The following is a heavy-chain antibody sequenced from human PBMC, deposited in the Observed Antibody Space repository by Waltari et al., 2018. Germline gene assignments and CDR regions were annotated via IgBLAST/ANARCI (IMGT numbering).Heavy chain of an antibody. CDR3: AGGWEDIVVVVAAPENNWFDP. D-gene: IGHD2-15*01. CDR2: ISSSSSTI. J-gene: IGHJ5*02. CDR1: GFTFSSYS. Sequence: EVQLVESGGGLVQPGGSLRLSCAASGFTFSSYSMNWVRQAPGKGLEWVSYISSSSSTIYYADSVKGRFTISRDNAKNSLYLQMNSLRAEDTAVYYCAGGWEDIVVVVAAPENNWFDPWGQGTLVTVSS. V-gene: IGHV3-48*04.